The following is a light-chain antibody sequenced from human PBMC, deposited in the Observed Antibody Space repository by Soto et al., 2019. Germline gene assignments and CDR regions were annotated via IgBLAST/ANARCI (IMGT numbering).Light chain of an antibody. CDR2: KAS. V-gene: IGKV1-5*03. Sequence: DIQMTQSPSTLSAFVGDRVTITCRASQSISGWLAWYQQKPGKAPKLLIYKASTLESGVPSRFSGSGSGTEFTLTISSLQPDDFATYYCQQYDSYSWMFGQGTKVEIK. CDR1: QSISGW. J-gene: IGKJ1*01. CDR3: QQYDSYSWM.